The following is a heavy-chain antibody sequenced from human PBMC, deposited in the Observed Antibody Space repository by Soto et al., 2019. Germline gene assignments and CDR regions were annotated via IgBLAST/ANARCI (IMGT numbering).Heavy chain of an antibody. D-gene: IGHD2-2*02. CDR1: GYTFTGYY. CDR2: INPNSGGT. CDR3: AREDYCSSTSCYSPLSYGMDV. Sequence: QVQLVQSGAEVKKPGASVKVSCKASGYTFTGYYMHWVRQAPGQGLEWMGWINPNSGGTNYAQKIQGRVTKTRATSISTAYMELTRLRSDDTAVYYCAREDYCSSTSCYSPLSYGMDVWGQGTTVTVSS. V-gene: IGHV1-2*02. J-gene: IGHJ6*02.